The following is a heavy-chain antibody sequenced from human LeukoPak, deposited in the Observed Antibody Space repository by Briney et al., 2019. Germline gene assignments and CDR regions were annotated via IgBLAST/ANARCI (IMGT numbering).Heavy chain of an antibody. CDR2: ISGSAATT. V-gene: IGHV3-23*01. CDR3: AKNGKYQLLGSWCDS. J-gene: IGHJ5*01. Sequence: GGSLRLSCAASGFTFSSYVMSWVRQAPGKGLEWVSAISGSAATTYYADSVKGRFTISRDNSKNTLYVQMDSLRGDDTAVYYCAKNGKYQLLGSWCDSWGQGTLVTVSS. D-gene: IGHD2-2*01. CDR1: GFTFSSYV.